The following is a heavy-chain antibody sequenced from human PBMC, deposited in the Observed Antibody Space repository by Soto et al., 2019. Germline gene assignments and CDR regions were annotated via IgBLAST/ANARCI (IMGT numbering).Heavy chain of an antibody. CDR2: IYYSGST. V-gene: IGHV4-30-4*01. J-gene: IGHJ5*02. CDR1: GGSISSGDYY. CDR3: ARDWYYDSSGYYP. Sequence: SETVSLTCXVSGGSISSGDYYWSWIRQPPGKGLEWIGYIYYSGSTYYNPSLKSRVTISVDTSKNQFSLKLSSVTAADTAVYYCARDWYYDSSGYYPWGQGTLVTV. D-gene: IGHD3-22*01.